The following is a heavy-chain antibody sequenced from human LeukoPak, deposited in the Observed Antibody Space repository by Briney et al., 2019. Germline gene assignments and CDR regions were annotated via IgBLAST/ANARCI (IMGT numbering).Heavy chain of an antibody. CDR1: GGSISTYY. J-gene: IGHJ4*02. Sequence: SETLSLTCTVSGGSISTYYWMWIRQPQGKGPEWIGYIYYSGSTNYNPSLKSRVTISVDTSKNQFSLKLSSVTAADTAVYYCARVRKAFDYWGQGTLVTVSS. CDR3: ARVRKAFDY. CDR2: IYYSGST. V-gene: IGHV4-59*01.